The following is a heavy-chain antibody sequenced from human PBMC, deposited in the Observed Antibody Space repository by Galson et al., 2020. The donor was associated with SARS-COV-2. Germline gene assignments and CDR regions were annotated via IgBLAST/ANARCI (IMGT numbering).Heavy chain of an antibody. Sequence: SETLSLTCTVSGGSISSSSYYWGWIRQPPGKGLEWIGTIYYSGSSYYNSSLKSRVTISADTSKNQFSLTVRSVSAADTAVYYCASSSAAAPARVDYWGQGTLVSVSS. J-gene: IGHJ4*02. D-gene: IGHD2-2*01. CDR1: GGSISSSSYY. V-gene: IGHV4-39*01. CDR2: IYYSGSS. CDR3: ASSSAAAPARVDY.